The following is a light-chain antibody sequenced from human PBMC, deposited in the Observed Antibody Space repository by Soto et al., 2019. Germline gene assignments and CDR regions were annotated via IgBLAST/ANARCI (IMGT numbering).Light chain of an antibody. Sequence: QSVLTQPPSASGSPGQSVTISCTGTSSDVGRHNYVSWYQQHPGKAPKLLIFEVNKRPSGVPDRFSASKSGITASLTVSGLQPEDEAAYYCSSYTDTDNFVIFGGGTKRTVL. J-gene: IGLJ2*01. CDR2: EVN. CDR3: SSYTDTDNFVI. CDR1: SSDVGRHNY. V-gene: IGLV2-8*01.